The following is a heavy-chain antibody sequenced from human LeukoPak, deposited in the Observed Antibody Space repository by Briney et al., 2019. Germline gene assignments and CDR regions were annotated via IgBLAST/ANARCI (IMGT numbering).Heavy chain of an antibody. CDR3: ARHWRVGWSSWQNDY. D-gene: IGHD6-13*01. CDR2: INHSGST. J-gene: IGHJ4*02. Sequence: ASETLSLTCAAYGGSFSGYYWSWIRQPPGKGLEWIGEINHSGSTNYNPSLKSRVTISVDTSKNQFSLKLSSVTAADTAVYYCARHWRVGWSSWQNDYWGQGTLVTVSS. CDR1: GGSFSGYY. V-gene: IGHV4-34*01.